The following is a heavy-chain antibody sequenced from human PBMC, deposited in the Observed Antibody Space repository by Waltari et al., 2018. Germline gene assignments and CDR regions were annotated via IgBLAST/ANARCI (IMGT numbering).Heavy chain of an antibody. CDR3: ARENLYDYWDNYYYSFDY. CDR2: IYYSGST. CDR1: GDSISSSTSY. Sequence: QLQLQESGPGLVKPSETLSLTCTVSGDSISSSTSYWGWIRQPPGKGLEWIGSIYYSGSTHHNPSLKSRVTISVDTSKKQFSLKLSSVTAADTAVYYCARENLYDYWDNYYYSFDYWGQGTLVTVSS. J-gene: IGHJ4*02. V-gene: IGHV4-39*07. D-gene: IGHD3-3*01.